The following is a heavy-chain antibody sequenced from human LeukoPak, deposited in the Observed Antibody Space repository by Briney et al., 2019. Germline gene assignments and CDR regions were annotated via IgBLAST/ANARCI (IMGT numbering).Heavy chain of an antibody. J-gene: IGHJ4*02. V-gene: IGHV3-23*01. D-gene: IGHD1-14*01. Sequence: GGSLRLSCAASGFSFGSYAMSWVRQAAGKGLEWVSEICGSVSGSGDCTHYADSVKGRFTISRDNSKKTLYLQMNSLRAEDTALYYCAKDFTPDGVWDIDYWGQGTLVTVSS. CDR2: ICGSVSGSGDCT. CDR3: AKDFTPDGVWDIDY. CDR1: GFSFGSYA.